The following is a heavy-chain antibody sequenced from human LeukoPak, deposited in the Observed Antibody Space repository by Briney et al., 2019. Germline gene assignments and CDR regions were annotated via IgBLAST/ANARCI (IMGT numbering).Heavy chain of an antibody. CDR1: GFTFTSYG. CDR2: ISYDVMNK. Sequence: GGSLRPSCAASGFTFTSYGTRWVRQAPGKGLGWVAVISYDVMNKYYADSVKGRFPISKDNSKKTLYLQMNGLRAEDTAVYYCAKFFVPGTRAFDIWGQGTMVTVSS. CDR3: AKFFVPGTRAFDI. J-gene: IGHJ3*02. V-gene: IGHV3-30*18. D-gene: IGHD6-13*01.